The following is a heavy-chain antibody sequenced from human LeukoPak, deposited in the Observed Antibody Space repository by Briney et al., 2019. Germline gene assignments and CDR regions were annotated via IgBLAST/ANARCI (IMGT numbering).Heavy chain of an antibody. D-gene: IGHD2-2*01. CDR1: GGSISSGSYY. CDR3: ARSDPTSWDAFDI. V-gene: IGHV4-61*02. J-gene: IGHJ3*02. CDR2: IYTSGST. Sequence: SQTLSLTCTVSGGSISSGSYYWSWIRQPAGKGLEWIGRIYTSGSTNYNPSLKSRVTISVDTSKNQFSLKLSSVTAADTAVYYCARSDPTSWDAFDIWGQGTMVTVSS.